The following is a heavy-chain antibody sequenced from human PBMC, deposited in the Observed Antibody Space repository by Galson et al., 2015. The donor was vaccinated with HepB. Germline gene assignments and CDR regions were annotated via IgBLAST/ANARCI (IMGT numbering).Heavy chain of an antibody. D-gene: IGHD6-13*01. CDR2: ITPIFGTA. J-gene: IGHJ4*02. CDR3: AREGIAGPANPVDY. Sequence: SVKVSCKASGGTFSTYPISWVRQAPGQGLEWMGGITPIFGTANYAQKFQGRVTITADESTSTAYMDLSSLRSDDTAVYYCAREGIAGPANPVDYWGQGTQVTVSS. V-gene: IGHV1-69*13. CDR1: GGTFSTYP.